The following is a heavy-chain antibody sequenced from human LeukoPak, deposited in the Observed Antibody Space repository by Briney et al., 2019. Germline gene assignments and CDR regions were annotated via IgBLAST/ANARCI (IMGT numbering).Heavy chain of an antibody. CDR2: ISSSSSYT. J-gene: IGHJ5*02. CDR3: ARGYYDILTGFNWFDP. CDR1: GFTFSNAW. V-gene: IGHV3-11*06. Sequence: GGSLRLSCAASGFTFSNAWMSWVRQAPGKGLEWVSYISSSSSYTNYADSVKGRFTISRDNAKNSLYLQMNSLRAEDTAVYYCARGYYDILTGFNWFDPWGQGTLVTVSS. D-gene: IGHD3-9*01.